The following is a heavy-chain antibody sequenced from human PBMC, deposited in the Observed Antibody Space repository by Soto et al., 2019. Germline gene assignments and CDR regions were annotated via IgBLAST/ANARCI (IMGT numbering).Heavy chain of an antibody. J-gene: IGHJ6*02. D-gene: IGHD6-6*01. V-gene: IGHV1-69*13. Sequence: SVKVSCKASGGTFSSYAISWVRQAPGQGLEWMGGIIPIFGTANYAQKFQGRVTITADESTSTAYMELSSLRSEDTAVYYCARENHSSSGYYYYGMDVWGQGXTVTVSS. CDR3: ARENHSSSGYYYYGMDV. CDR2: IIPIFGTA. CDR1: GGTFSSYA.